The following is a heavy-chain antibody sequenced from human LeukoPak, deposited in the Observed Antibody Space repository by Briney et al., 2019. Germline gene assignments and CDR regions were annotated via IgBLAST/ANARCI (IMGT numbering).Heavy chain of an antibody. CDR2: IYPGDSDT. D-gene: IGHD1-26*01. J-gene: IGHJ4*02. CDR3: AIYSDTYYFDC. Sequence: GESLKISCKNSGYIFSNYWIGWVRQMPGKGLEWMGIIYPGDSDTRYSPSFQGQVTISADKSISTAYLQWNSLKASDTAMYYCAIYSDTYYFDCWGQGTLVTVSS. V-gene: IGHV5-51*01. CDR1: GYIFSNYW.